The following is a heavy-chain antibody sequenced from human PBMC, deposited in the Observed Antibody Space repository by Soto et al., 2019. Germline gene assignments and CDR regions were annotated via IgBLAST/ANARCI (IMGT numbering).Heavy chain of an antibody. CDR1: GVTFSSYG. D-gene: IGHD3-10*01. Sequence: GVPLRLSCAASGVTFSSYGMHWVRQAPGKGLEWVAVISYDGSNKYYADSVKGRFTISRDNSKNTLYLQMNSLRAEETAVYYCAKLWFGELFGFCYHSGLAVWGQRTTVRVSS. V-gene: IGHV3-30*18. CDR3: AKLWFGELFGFCYHSGLAV. CDR2: ISYDGSNK. J-gene: IGHJ6*02.